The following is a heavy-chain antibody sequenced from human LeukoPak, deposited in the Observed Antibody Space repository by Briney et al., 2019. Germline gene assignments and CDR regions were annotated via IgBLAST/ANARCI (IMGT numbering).Heavy chain of an antibody. CDR2: IFYSGST. Sequence: PSETLSLTCTVSGGSINSGGYFWSWIRQHPTKGLEWIGYIFYSGSTHYNPSLKSRVTMSVDTSKNQFSLKLSSVTAADTAVYYCARVGQNCSGGSCYSGQYGMDVWGQGTTVTVSS. J-gene: IGHJ6*02. CDR3: ARVGQNCSGGSCYSGQYGMDV. D-gene: IGHD2-15*01. V-gene: IGHV4-31*03. CDR1: GGSINSGGYF.